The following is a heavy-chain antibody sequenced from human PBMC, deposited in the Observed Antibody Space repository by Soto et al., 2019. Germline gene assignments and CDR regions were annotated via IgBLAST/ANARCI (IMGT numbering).Heavy chain of an antibody. D-gene: IGHD2-2*01. CDR1: GFTFSSHA. Sequence: QVQLVESGGGVVQPGRSLRLSCAASGFTFSSHAMHWVRQAPGKGLEWVAVISYDASNKYYADSVKGRFTISRDNSKNTLYLQVNSLRVEDTAVYYCAKAFGWSSTTCSESWGYYYYDWDVWGQGTTVPVSS. J-gene: IGHJ6*02. V-gene: IGHV3-30*18. CDR3: AKAFGWSSTTCSESWGYYYYDWDV. CDR2: ISYDASNK.